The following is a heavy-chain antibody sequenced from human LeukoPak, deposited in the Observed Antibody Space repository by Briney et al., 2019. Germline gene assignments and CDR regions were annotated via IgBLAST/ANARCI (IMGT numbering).Heavy chain of an antibody. CDR2: IYYSGTT. J-gene: IGHJ4*02. V-gene: IGHV4-61*08. Sequence: PSQTLSLTCSVSGGYLNSDDYYWSWIRQPPGKGLEWIGYIYYSGTTNYNPSLKSRVTISVDTSKNQFSLKLGSVTAADTAVYYCARDQSDGYFDYWGQGTLVTVSS. CDR1: GGYLNSDDYY. CDR3: ARDQSDGYFDY. D-gene: IGHD5-24*01.